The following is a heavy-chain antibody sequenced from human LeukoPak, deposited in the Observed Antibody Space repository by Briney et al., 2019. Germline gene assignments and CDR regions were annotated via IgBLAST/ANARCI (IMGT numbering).Heavy chain of an antibody. Sequence: PGGSLRLSCAASGFTFSTYSMNWVRQAPGKGLEWVSYIGTTGSTRYNADSVKGRFTISRDNAKNSLYLQMNSLRAEDTAVYYCASFDRYTWGQGTLVTVSS. D-gene: IGHD1-1*01. CDR2: IGTTGSTR. V-gene: IGHV3-48*01. CDR1: GFTFSTYS. CDR3: ASFDRYT. J-gene: IGHJ5*02.